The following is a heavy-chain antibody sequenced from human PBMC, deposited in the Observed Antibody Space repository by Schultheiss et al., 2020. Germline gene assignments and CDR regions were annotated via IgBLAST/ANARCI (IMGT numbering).Heavy chain of an antibody. CDR1: GYTFTGYY. Sequence: AAVKVSCKASGYTFTGYYMHWVRQAPGQGLEWMGWISAYNGNTNYAQKLQGRVTVTTDTSTSTAYMELRSLRSDDTAVYYCARDLGYYGSGSYYQPGEYYGMDVWGQGTTVTVSS. V-gene: IGHV1-18*04. J-gene: IGHJ6*02. CDR3: ARDLGYYGSGSYYQPGEYYGMDV. CDR2: ISAYNGNT. D-gene: IGHD3-10*01.